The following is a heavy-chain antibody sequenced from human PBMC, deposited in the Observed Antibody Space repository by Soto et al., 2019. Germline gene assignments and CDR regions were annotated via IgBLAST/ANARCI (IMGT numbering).Heavy chain of an antibody. CDR3: ARDRCTTAKCYTHHLDV. V-gene: IGHV1-18*04. CDR1: GYTFTSYG. Sequence: QGQLVQSGGEVTKPGASVKVSCNASGYTFTSYGISWVRQAPGQGLEWMGWISPYSGNTKDAQKVQGRVTLTTETSTGTAYMELRSLASDDTAVYYCARDRCTTAKCYTHHLDVWGQGTTVKVSS. J-gene: IGHJ6*02. D-gene: IGHD2-8*01. CDR2: ISPYSGNT.